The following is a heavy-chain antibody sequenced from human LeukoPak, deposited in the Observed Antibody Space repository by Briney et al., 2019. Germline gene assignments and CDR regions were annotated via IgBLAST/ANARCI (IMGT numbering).Heavy chain of an antibody. CDR1: GFTFSSYS. CDR2: ISYDGSNK. D-gene: IGHD1-26*01. J-gene: IGHJ4*02. Sequence: GGSLRLSCAASGFTFSSYSMNWVRQAPGKGLEWVAVISYDGSNKYYADSVKGRFTISRDNSKNTLYLQMNSLRAEDTAIYYCAKEYTGTFSPFPSYFDNWGQGTLVTVSS. CDR3: AKEYTGTFSPFPSYFDN. V-gene: IGHV3-30*18.